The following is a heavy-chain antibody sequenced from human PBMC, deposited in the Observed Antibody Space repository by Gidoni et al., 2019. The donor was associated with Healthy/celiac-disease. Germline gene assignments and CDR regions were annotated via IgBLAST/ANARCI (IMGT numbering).Heavy chain of an antibody. CDR3: ARGPSGYCSSTSCYAYYMDV. J-gene: IGHJ6*03. D-gene: IGHD2-2*01. V-gene: IGHV4-31*03. CDR1: GGSISSGGYY. CDR2: IYYSGST. Sequence: QVQLQESGPGLVKPSQPLSLTCTVSGGSISSGGYYWSWIRQHPGKGLEWIGYIYYSGSTYYNPSLKSRVTISVDTSKNQFSLKLSSVTAADTAVYYCARGPSGYCSSTSCYAYYMDVWGKGTTVTVSS.